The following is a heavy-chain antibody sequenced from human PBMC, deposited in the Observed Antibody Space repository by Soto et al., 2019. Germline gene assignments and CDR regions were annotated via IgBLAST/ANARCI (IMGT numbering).Heavy chain of an antibody. D-gene: IGHD3-22*01. J-gene: IGHJ5*02. CDR2: IIPIFGTA. CDR1: GGTFSSYA. V-gene: IGHV1-69*13. Sequence: GASVKVSCKASGGTFSSYAISWVRQAPGQGLEWMGGIIPIFGTANYAQKFQGRVTITADESTSTAYMELSSLRSEDTAVYYCATTPRPYRHYYDSSGYAWFDPWGQGTLVTVSS. CDR3: ATTPRPYRHYYDSSGYAWFDP.